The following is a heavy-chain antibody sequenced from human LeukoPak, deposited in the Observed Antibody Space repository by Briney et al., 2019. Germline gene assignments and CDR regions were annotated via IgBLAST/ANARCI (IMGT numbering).Heavy chain of an antibody. Sequence: SETLSLTCTVSGGSISSYYWSWIRQPPGKGLEWIGYIYYSGSTNYNPSLKSRVAISVDTSKNQFSLKLSSVAAADTAVYYCARGIAAAGIPEYFQRWGQGTLVTVSS. D-gene: IGHD6-13*01. V-gene: IGHV4-59*12. CDR3: ARGIAAAGIPEYFQR. J-gene: IGHJ1*01. CDR1: GGSISSYY. CDR2: IYYSGST.